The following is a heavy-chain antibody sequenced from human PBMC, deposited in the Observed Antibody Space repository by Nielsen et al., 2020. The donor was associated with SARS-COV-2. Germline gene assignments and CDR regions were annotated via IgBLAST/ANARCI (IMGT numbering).Heavy chain of an antibody. V-gene: IGHV3-7*01. CDR3: ARSSIVGATLFDY. CDR2: IKQDGSEK. J-gene: IGHJ4*02. Sequence: GGSLRLSCAASGFTFSSYGMHWVRQAPGKGLEWVANIKQDGSEKYYVDSVKGRFTISRDNAKNSLYLQMNSLRAEDTAVYYCARSSIVGATLFDYWGQGTLVTVSS. CDR1: GFTFSSYG. D-gene: IGHD1-26*01.